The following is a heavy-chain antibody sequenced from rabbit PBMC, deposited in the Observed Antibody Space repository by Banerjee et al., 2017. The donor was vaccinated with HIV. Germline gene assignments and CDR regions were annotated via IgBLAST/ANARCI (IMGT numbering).Heavy chain of an antibody. D-gene: IGHD7-1*01. CDR1: GFSFSSSYW. CDR3: ARGANAAGYNSNL. J-gene: IGHJ4*01. CDR2: IYGGNSGNT. Sequence: QSLEESGGDLVKPGASLTLTCTASGFSFSSSYWICWVRQAPGKGLEWIGCIYGGNSGNTAYASWAKGRFTSSKASSTTVTLQMTSRTAADTATYFCARGANAAGYNSNLWGPGTLVTVS. V-gene: IGHV1S40*01.